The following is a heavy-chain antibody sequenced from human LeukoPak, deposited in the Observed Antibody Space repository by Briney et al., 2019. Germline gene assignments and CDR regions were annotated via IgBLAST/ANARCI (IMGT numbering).Heavy chain of an antibody. J-gene: IGHJ4*02. CDR2: IYTSQST. D-gene: IGHD3-16*02. CDR3: ARHYDDVWGSYRYYDY. CDR1: GGSMTSYY. Sequence: SETLSLTCTVPGGSMTSYYWSSMPQPAGGGLGWIWRIYTSQSTNHNPSPKRRVNMPVDRSKNQFSLKLGSVTAAHTAVYYSARHYDDVWGSYRYYDYWGQGTLVTVSS. V-gene: IGHV4-4*07.